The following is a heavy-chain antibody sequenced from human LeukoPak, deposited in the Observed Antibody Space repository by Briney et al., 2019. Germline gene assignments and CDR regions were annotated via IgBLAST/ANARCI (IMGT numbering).Heavy chain of an antibody. CDR2: IHPHGIF. CDR1: GGSCDDYY. D-gene: IGHD5-24*01. J-gene: IGHJ5*02. V-gene: IGHV4-34*01. CDR3: ARGRDRSKAGDL. Sequence: SETLSLTCAVHGGSCDDYYCSWIRQPPGKGLEWIGEIHPHGIFYYNPSVTSRVTISIDTSKSQFSLRLTSVTAADTAFYYCARGRDRSKAGDLWGQGSLVIVSS.